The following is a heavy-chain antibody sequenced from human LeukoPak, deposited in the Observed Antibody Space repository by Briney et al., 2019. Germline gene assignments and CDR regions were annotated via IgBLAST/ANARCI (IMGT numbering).Heavy chain of an antibody. CDR2: INTSGST. CDR3: ARAASLSKIFDY. J-gene: IGHJ4*02. Sequence: PSETLSLTCTVSGGSISNSYWNWIRQPAGKGLEWIGRINTSGSTSYNPSLKSRVTMSVDTSKNQFSLNLSSVTAADTAVYYCARAASLSKIFDYWGQGTLVTVSS. V-gene: IGHV4-4*07. CDR1: GGSISNSY.